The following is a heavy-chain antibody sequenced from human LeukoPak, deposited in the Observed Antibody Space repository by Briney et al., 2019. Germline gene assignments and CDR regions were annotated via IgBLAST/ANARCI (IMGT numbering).Heavy chain of an antibody. V-gene: IGHV4-59*01. CDR2: LHYGGST. CDR3: ARGYSTSWTYYFDY. J-gene: IGHJ4*02. CDR1: DGAITGYY. D-gene: IGHD6-13*01. Sequence: SETLSLTRTVSDGAITGYYWGWIRQPPGKGLDWIGHLHYGGSTNYNPSLKSRVTISVDTSKNHFSLKLSSVTAADTAVYYCARGYSTSWTYYFDYWGQGAPVTVSS.